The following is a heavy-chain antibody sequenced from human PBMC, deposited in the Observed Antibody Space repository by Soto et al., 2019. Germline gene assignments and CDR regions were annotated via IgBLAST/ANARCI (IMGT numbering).Heavy chain of an antibody. CDR2: TYYRSKWYN. CDR3: VRVTGNSCIRS. J-gene: IGHJ5*02. D-gene: IGHD3-16*01. V-gene: IGHV6-1*01. Sequence: SQTLSLTCAISGDSVSSSSVTWNWIRQSPSRGLEWLGRTYYRSKWYNDYAESVKSRITINPDTSKNQFSLHLDSVTPEDTSVFYSVRVTGNSCIRSWGGGTRVTVPS. CDR1: GDSVSSSSVT.